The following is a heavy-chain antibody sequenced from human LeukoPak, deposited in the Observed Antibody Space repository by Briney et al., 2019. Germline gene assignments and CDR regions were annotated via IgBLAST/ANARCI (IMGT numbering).Heavy chain of an antibody. CDR1: GGSISSSSYY. V-gene: IGHV4-39*01. CDR3: ARHAYSSGWYKLGPNDAFDI. CDR2: IYYSGST. D-gene: IGHD6-19*01. J-gene: IGHJ3*02. Sequence: SETLSLTCTVSGGSISSSSYYWGWLRQPPGKGLEWIGSIYYSGSTYYNPSLKSRVTISVDTSKNQFSLKLSSVTAADTAVYYCARHAYSSGWYKLGPNDAFDIWGQGTMVTVSS.